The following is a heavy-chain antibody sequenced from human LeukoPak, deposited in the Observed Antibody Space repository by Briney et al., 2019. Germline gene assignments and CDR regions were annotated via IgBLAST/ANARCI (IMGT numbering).Heavy chain of an antibody. CDR1: GYTFTSYA. D-gene: IGHD4-23*01. Sequence: VASVTVSCKASGYTFTSYAMNWVRQAPGQGLEWMGWINTNTGNPTYAQGFTGRFVFSLDTSVSTAYLQISSLKAEDTAVYYCARAGPYGGNFGGPDYWGQGTLVTVSS. CDR2: INTNTGNP. CDR3: ARAGPYGGNFGGPDY. J-gene: IGHJ4*02. V-gene: IGHV7-4-1*02.